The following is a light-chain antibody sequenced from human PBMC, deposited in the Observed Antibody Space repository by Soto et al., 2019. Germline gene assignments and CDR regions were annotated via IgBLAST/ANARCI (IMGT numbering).Light chain of an antibody. CDR1: QSVSRF. CDR2: DAS. Sequence: EIVLTQSPATLSLSPGERATLSFRASQSVSRFLAWFQQKPGQAPRLLIYDASNRATGIPARFSGSGSATDFTLTISNLEPEDFALYYCQQRYDWPLTFGQGTRVEIK. J-gene: IGKJ1*01. V-gene: IGKV3-11*01. CDR3: QQRYDWPLT.